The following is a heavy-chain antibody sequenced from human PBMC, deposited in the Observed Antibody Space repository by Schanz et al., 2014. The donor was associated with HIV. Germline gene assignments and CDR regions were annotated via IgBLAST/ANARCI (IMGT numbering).Heavy chain of an antibody. J-gene: IGHJ6*02. V-gene: IGHV4-4*07. CDR1: GGSISGHY. Sequence: QLQLRESGPGLVKPSETLSLTCTVSGGSISGHYWSWIRQSAGKALEWIGRIYTSGSTNYNPSLKSRVTMAVYPSKTQFSLTLRSVTAADTAIYYCASSITFFGAVYAMDVWGQGTPVTV. D-gene: IGHD3-3*01. CDR2: IYTSGST. CDR3: ASSITFFGAVYAMDV.